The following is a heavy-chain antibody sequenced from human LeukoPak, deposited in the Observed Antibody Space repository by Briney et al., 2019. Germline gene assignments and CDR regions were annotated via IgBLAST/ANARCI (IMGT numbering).Heavy chain of an antibody. Sequence: ASVKVSCTASGYTFSNYGFSWVRQAPGQGLEWMGWISAQNGNTNYAQKVQGRVTMTTDTSTSTAYMELRSLRSDDTAVYYCARDGIDYYDSSGYYYVRWYFDLWGRGTLVTVSS. CDR3: ARDGIDYYDSSGYYYVRWYFDL. J-gene: IGHJ2*01. V-gene: IGHV1-18*01. CDR1: GYTFSNYG. CDR2: ISAQNGNT. D-gene: IGHD3-22*01.